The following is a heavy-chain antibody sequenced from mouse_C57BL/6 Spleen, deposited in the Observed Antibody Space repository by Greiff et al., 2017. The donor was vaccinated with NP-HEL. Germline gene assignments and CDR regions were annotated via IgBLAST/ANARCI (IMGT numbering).Heavy chain of an antibody. CDR3: ARNGHYGSSSYYFDY. CDR2: IYPRSGNT. D-gene: IGHD1-1*01. V-gene: IGHV1-81*01. Sequence: VQLQQSGAELARPGASVKLSCKASGYTFTSYGISWVKQRTGQSLEWIGEIYPRSGNTYYNEKFKGKATLTADKSSSTAYMELRSLTSEDSAVYFGARNGHYGSSSYYFDYWGQGTTLTVSS. J-gene: IGHJ2*01. CDR1: GYTFTSYG.